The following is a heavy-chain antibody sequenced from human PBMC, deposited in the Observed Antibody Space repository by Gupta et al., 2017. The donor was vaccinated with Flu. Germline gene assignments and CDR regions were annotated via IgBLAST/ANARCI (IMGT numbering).Heavy chain of an antibody. CDR3: ARKSDGFDY. J-gene: IGHJ4*02. CDR2: IIFHSADT. CDR1: FTSYG. D-gene: IGHD2-21*02. V-gene: IGHV1-18*01. Sequence: FTSYGITGVGQAPGRGLEWMGWIIFHSADTRYAPSFRDRVTLTTDTSTNTAYMELTSLRSDDTAGYYCARKSDGFDYWGLGTVVTVSS.